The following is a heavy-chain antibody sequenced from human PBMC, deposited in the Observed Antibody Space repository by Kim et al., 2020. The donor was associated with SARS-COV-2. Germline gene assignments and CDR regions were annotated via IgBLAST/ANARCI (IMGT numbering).Heavy chain of an antibody. CDR2: INPNSGDT. Sequence: ASVKVSCKASGYTFTDYYMHWVRQAPGQGLEWMGWINPNSGDTNYAQKFQGWVTMTRDTSISTAYMELSRLRSDDTAVYYCAREQSGERHDYWGQGALVTVSS. CDR3: AREQSGERHDY. J-gene: IGHJ4*02. V-gene: IGHV1-2*04. CDR1: GYTFTDYY. D-gene: IGHD7-27*01.